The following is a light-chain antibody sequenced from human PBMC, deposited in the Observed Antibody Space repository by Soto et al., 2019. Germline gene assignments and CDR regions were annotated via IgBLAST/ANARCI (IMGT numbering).Light chain of an antibody. CDR3: QQSYSTPLYT. Sequence: DIQMTQSPSTLSASVGDRVTITCRASQSISSWLAWYQQKPGKAPKLLIYKASSLESGVPSRFSGSGAGTDFTLTISSLQPEDFATDYCQQSYSTPLYTFGQGTKLEIK. CDR1: QSISSW. CDR2: KAS. V-gene: IGKV1-5*03. J-gene: IGKJ2*01.